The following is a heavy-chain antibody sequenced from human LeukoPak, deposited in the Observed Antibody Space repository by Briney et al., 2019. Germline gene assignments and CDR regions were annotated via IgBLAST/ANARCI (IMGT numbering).Heavy chain of an antibody. D-gene: IGHD3-10*01. Sequence: GGSLRLSCVASGFTFTSYAMSWVRQAPEKGLEWVSVLSGSGGTTDYADSVQGRFTISRDNSKNTLYLQMNSLRAEDTAVYYCAKDRYASGTYYISIWGQGTPVTVSS. CDR3: AKDRYASGTYYISI. J-gene: IGHJ4*02. CDR1: GFTFTSYA. CDR2: LSGSGGTT. V-gene: IGHV3-23*01.